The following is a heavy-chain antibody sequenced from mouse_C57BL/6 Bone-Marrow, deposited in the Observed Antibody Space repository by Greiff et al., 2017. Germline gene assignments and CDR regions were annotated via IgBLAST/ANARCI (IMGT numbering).Heavy chain of an antibody. CDR1: GYTFTGYW. Sequence: QVQLLQPGAGLVKPGASVRMSCKASGYTFTGYWITWVQQRPGQGLEWMGDIYPGSGSTTYNEKFKGKGTMTVDTSYSTAYMQLNSLTSEDTAVYYCARGRYGGRHWDLDVWGTGTTVTVSS. CDR3: ARGRYGGRHWDLDV. J-gene: IGHJ1*03. CDR2: IYPGSGST. V-gene: IGHV1-55*01. D-gene: IGHD1-1*01.